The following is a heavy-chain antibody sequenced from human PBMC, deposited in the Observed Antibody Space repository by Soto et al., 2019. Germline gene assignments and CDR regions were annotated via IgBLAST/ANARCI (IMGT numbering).Heavy chain of an antibody. V-gene: IGHV2-5*01. Sequence: SGPTLVNPTQTLTLTCTFSGFSLSTSGVGVGWIRQPPGKALEWLALIYWNDDKRYSPSLKSRLTITKDTSKNQVVLTMTNMDPVDTATYYCAHRRAGPQWLGEYYFDYWGQGTLVTVSS. CDR3: AHRRAGPQWLGEYYFDY. CDR2: IYWNDDK. D-gene: IGHD6-19*01. CDR1: GFSLSTSGVG. J-gene: IGHJ4*02.